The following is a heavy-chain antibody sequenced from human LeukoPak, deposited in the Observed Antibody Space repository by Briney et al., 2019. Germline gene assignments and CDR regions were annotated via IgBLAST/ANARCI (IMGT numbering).Heavy chain of an antibody. V-gene: IGHV1-2*02. CDR1: GYTFTDYY. CDR3: ARGRDSGSPYDAFDI. Sequence: GASVKVSCKTSGYTFTDYYMNWVRRAPGQGLEWMGWINPNSGGTIFAQKFQGRVTMTRDTSISTAYMELSRLTSDDTAVYYCARGRDSGSPYDAFDIGGQGTMVTVSP. CDR2: INPNSGGT. D-gene: IGHD1-26*01. J-gene: IGHJ3*02.